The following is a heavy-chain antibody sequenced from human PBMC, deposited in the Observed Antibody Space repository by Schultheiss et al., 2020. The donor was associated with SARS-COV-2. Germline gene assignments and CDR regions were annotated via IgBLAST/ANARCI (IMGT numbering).Heavy chain of an antibody. CDR2: IYWNDDK. D-gene: IGHD1-14*01. CDR3: ARCHPTGPFDY. V-gene: IGHV2-5*01. J-gene: IGHJ4*02. Sequence: SGPTLVKPTQTLTLTCTFSGFSLSTSGVGVGWIRQPPGKALEWLALIYWNDDKRYSPSLKTRLTISKDTSKNQVVLTMTNMDPVDTATYYCARCHPTGPFDYWGQGTLVTVSS. CDR1: GFSLSTSGVG.